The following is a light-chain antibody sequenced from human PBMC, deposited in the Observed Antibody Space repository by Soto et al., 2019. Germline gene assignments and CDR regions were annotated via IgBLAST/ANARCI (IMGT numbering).Light chain of an antibody. Sequence: EIVMTQSPATLSVSPGERATLSCRASQSVSSNLAWYQQKPGQAPRLLMYGASTRATGIPARFSGSGSGTEFTLTISSLQSDDLAVYYCQQYNNWPWTFGQGTKVDIK. CDR3: QQYNNWPWT. CDR1: QSVSSN. CDR2: GAS. V-gene: IGKV3-15*01. J-gene: IGKJ1*01.